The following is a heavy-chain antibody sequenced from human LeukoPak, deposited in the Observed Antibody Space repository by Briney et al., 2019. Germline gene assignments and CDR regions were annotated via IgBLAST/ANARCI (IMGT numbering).Heavy chain of an antibody. CDR3: ARNPRRTRLAPIGLDY. D-gene: IGHD1-14*01. CDR2: IKRDGSET. V-gene: IGHV3-7*01. J-gene: IGHJ4*02. Sequence: GGSLRLSCVASGFTFTIYWMSWVRPAPGKGLEWVANIKRDGSETNYVDSVKGRFTISRDNTKTSLYLQMSSLRAEDTAVYYCARNPRRTRLAPIGLDYWGQGTLVTVSS. CDR1: GFTFTIYW.